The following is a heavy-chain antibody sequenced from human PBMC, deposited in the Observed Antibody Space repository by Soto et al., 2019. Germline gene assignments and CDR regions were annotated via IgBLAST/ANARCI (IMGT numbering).Heavy chain of an antibody. CDR3: ARASYFSEKTAYYAKSFKWFDP. J-gene: IGHJ5*02. Sequence: QVQLLESGGGVVQSGRSLRLSCAASGFTFSGSEMHWVRQAPGKGLEWVAFISCDGDKKYYADSVKGRFTVSRDNSRNTLHLQMDSLRPEDTAVYYCARASYFSEKTAYYAKSFKWFDPWGQGTLLTVSS. V-gene: IGHV3-30*14. CDR1: GFTFSGSE. D-gene: IGHD1-26*01. CDR2: ISCDGDKK.